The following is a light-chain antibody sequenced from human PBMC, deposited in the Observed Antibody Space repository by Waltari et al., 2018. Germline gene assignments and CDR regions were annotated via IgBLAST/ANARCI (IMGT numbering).Light chain of an antibody. CDR2: NNT. Sequence: QSVLTQPSSTSGTPGQRVTISCSGSSSNVGPNYVSWYQQLPGTAPTLLIYNNTRLPSGVPGRFSGSKAGTSASLAISGLQSEDEADYYCAAWDDSLNAWMFGGGTKLTVL. V-gene: IGLV1-44*01. J-gene: IGLJ3*02. CDR3: AAWDDSLNAWM. CDR1: SSNVGPNY.